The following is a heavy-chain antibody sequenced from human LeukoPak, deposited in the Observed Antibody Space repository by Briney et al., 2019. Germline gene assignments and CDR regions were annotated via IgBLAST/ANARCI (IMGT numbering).Heavy chain of an antibody. V-gene: IGHV3-23*01. CDR3: AKGAYCSGGNCYLGDLDY. CDR1: GFTFNIYA. Sequence: GGSLRLSCAASGFTFNIYAMSWVRQAPGKGLEWVSVITGRGGNTFYADSVKGRFTISRYNSKNTLYMQMNSLRVEDTAVYYCAKGAYCSGGNCYLGDLDYWGQGTLVTVSS. CDR2: ITGRGGNT. D-gene: IGHD2-15*01. J-gene: IGHJ4*02.